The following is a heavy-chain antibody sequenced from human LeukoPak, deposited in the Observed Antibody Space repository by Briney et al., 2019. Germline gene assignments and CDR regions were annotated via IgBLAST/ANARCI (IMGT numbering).Heavy chain of an antibody. V-gene: IGHV3-9*01. Sequence: PGGSLRLSCAASGFTFDDYAMHWVRQAPGKGLEWVSGISWNSGSKGYADSVKGRFTISRDNAKNSLYLQMNSLRAEDTALYYCAKDPMVRGVISGVGDYWGQGTLVTVSS. D-gene: IGHD3-10*01. CDR2: ISWNSGSK. CDR1: GFTFDDYA. J-gene: IGHJ4*02. CDR3: AKDPMVRGVISGVGDY.